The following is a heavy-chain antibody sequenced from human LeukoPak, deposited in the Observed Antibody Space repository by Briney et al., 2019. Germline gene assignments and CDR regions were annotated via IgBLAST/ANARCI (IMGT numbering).Heavy chain of an antibody. D-gene: IGHD5-18*01. J-gene: IGHJ4*02. Sequence: SETLSLTCTVSGGSISGGRYYWSWIRQPGGKGLGSLGRIETSERTTYNPSLKGRVTISVDTSKNQFSLKLGSVTAADTAVYYCARDSAPGDTAMVNFDYWGQGTLVTVSS. CDR3: ARDSAPGDTAMVNFDY. CDR1: GGSISGGRYY. V-gene: IGHV4-61*02. CDR2: IETSERT.